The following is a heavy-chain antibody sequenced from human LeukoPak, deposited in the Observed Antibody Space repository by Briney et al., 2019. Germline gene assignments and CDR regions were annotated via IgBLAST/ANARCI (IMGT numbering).Heavy chain of an antibody. CDR3: AKDLPPAAIPPRPAFDI. J-gene: IGHJ3*02. V-gene: IGHV3-7*01. Sequence: GGSLRLSCAASGFTFSSYWKSWVRQAPGKGLEWVANIKQDGSEKYYVDSVKGRFTISRDNSKNTLYLQMNSLRAEDTAVYYCAKDLPPAAIPPRPAFDIWGQGTMVTVSS. CDR1: GFTFSSYW. CDR2: IKQDGSEK. D-gene: IGHD2-2*01.